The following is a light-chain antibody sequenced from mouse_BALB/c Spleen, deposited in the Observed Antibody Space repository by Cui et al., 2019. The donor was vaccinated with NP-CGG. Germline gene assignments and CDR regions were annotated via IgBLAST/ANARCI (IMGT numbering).Light chain of an antibody. CDR2: GTN. CDR1: TGAVTTSNY. Sequence: QPVLTQESALNTSPGETITLTCRSITGAVTTSNYANWVQEKPDHLFTGLIGGTNNRAPGVPARCSGSLIGDKASLTITGAQTEDDAIYFCALWYSNHWVFGGGTKLTVL. J-gene: IGLJ1*01. CDR3: ALWYSNHWV. V-gene: IGLV1*01.